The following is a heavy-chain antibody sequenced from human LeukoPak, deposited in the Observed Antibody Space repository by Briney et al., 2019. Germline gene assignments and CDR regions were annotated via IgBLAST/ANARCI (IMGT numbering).Heavy chain of an antibody. D-gene: IGHD6-19*01. CDR1: GDYW. Sequence: GGSLRLSCAASGDYWMSWVRQAPGNGLEGVANIKQDGSEKYYVVSVKGRFTISRDNAKNALYLQMNSLRAEDTAVYYCAASSGWARYFDYWGQGTLVTVSS. CDR3: AASSGWARYFDY. CDR2: IKQDGSEK. V-gene: IGHV3-7*03. J-gene: IGHJ4*02.